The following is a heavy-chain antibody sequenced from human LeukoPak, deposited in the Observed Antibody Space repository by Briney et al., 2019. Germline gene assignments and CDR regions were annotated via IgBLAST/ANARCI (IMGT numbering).Heavy chain of an antibody. Sequence: ASVKVSCKASGYTFTSYDIDWVRQATAQGLEWMEWMNPNSGNTGYAQKFQGRVTMTRNNSISTAYMELSSVRSEDTAVYYCARGTRCSSTSCSDYWGQGTLVTVSS. CDR3: ARGTRCSSTSCSDY. CDR2: MNPNSGNT. J-gene: IGHJ4*02. D-gene: IGHD2-2*01. V-gene: IGHV1-8*01. CDR1: GYTFTSYD.